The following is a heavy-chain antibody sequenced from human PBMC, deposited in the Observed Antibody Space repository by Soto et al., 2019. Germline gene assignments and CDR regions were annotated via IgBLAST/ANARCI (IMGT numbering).Heavy chain of an antibody. Sequence: QVRLQEPGPRLVEPSQTLSLTCTVSGGSTSSGDYCWSWIRQPPGTGLEWIGHIYPSGTYINPSLKSRVTISGDMSKNQFSLKVNSVTAADTAVYYCARGPSGDKVDYWGQGTLVTVSS. D-gene: IGHD1-26*01. CDR2: IYPSGT. V-gene: IGHV4-30-4*01. CDR1: GGSTSSGDYC. J-gene: IGHJ4*02. CDR3: ARGPSGDKVDY.